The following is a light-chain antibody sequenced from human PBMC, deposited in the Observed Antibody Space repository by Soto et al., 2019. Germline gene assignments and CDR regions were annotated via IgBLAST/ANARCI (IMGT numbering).Light chain of an antibody. CDR2: DGS. J-gene: IGKJ5*01. CDR3: QQLSDGTPIT. Sequence: EILLTQSPDTLSLSPGDGATLSCRASQSINNYLAWCQQKPGQAPRLLIYDGSNRATGIPARFSGSGSGTDFTLTISSLEPEDFAVYYCQQLSDGTPITFGQGTRLEIK. CDR1: QSINNY. V-gene: IGKV3-11*01.